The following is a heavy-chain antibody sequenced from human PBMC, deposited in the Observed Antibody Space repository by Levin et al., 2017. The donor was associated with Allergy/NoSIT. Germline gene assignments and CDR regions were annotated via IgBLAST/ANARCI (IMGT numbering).Heavy chain of an antibody. D-gene: IGHD5-12*01. Sequence: SLRLSCAASGFTFDDYAMHWVRQAPGKGLEWVSGISWNSGSIGYADSVKGRFTISRDNAKNSLYLQMNSLRAEDTALYYCAKAEYSGYDSAYFDYWGQGTLVTVSS. CDR2: ISWNSGSI. CDR3: AKAEYSGYDSAYFDY. CDR1: GFTFDDYA. V-gene: IGHV3-9*01. J-gene: IGHJ4*02.